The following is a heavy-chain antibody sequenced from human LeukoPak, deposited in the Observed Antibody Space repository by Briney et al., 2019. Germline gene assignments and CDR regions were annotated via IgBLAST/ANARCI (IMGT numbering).Heavy chain of an antibody. V-gene: IGHV3-7*04. CDR2: IKHDGSEK. CDR1: GFIFTGYF. J-gene: IGHJ4*02. D-gene: IGHD3-3*01. CDR3: ARAITIFGVVIPYFDY. Sequence: GGSLRLSCAASGFIFTGYFMSWVRQAPGKGLEWVASIKHDGSEKYYVDSVRGRFTISRDNTKNLLYLQMSSLRAEDTAVYYCARAITIFGVVIPYFDYWGQGTLVTVSS.